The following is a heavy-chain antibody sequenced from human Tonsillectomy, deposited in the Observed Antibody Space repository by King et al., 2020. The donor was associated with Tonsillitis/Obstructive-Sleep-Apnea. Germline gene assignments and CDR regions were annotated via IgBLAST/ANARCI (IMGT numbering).Heavy chain of an antibody. CDR1: GFTFSNAW. CDR2: LKSKNDGVTT. Sequence: QLVQSGGGLVKPWGSLRLSCAASGFTFSNAWMSGVRQAPWKGVEWVGRLKSKNDGVTTDYAAPGKGRFTISRDDSKNTLYLQMNSLKTEDTAVYYCTTDWVYDYIWGSYRHDAFDIWGQGTMVTVSS. J-gene: IGHJ3*02. D-gene: IGHD3-16*02. V-gene: IGHV3-15*01. CDR3: TTDWVYDYIWGSYRHDAFDI.